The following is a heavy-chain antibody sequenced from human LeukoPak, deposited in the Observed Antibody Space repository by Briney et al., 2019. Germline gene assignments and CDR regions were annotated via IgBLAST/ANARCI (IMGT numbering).Heavy chain of an antibody. V-gene: IGHV3-23*01. CDR2: ISGRGDTT. J-gene: IGHJ4*02. D-gene: IGHD6-13*01. CDR3: AKDRAYSRTYYTGVFDF. CDR1: GFTFSNHG. Sequence: GGSLRLTCAGSGFTFSNHGMTWVRQAPGKGLEWVSAISGRGDTTRYGESVKGRFTVSRDNSKNTLYLEMTNLRAEDAAVYYCAKDRAYSRTYYTGVFDFWGQGTLVTVSS.